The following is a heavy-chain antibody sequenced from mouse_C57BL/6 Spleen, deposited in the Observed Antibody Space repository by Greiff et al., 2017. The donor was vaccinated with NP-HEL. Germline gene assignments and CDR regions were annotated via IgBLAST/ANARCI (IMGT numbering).Heavy chain of an antibody. V-gene: IGHV1-15*01. CDR2: IDPETGGT. CDR3: TVITTYAMDY. J-gene: IGHJ4*01. Sequence: QVQLQQSGAELVRPGASVTLSCKASGYTFTDYEMHWVKQTPVHGLEWIGAIDPETGGTAYNQKFKGKAILTADKSSSTAYMELRSLTSEDSAVYYCTVITTYAMDYWGQGTSVTVSS. CDR1: GYTFTDYE. D-gene: IGHD2-4*01.